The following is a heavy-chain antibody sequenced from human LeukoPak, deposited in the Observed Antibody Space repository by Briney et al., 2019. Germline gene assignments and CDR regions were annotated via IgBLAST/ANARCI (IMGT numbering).Heavy chain of an antibody. CDR1: GFTFSSYW. J-gene: IGHJ4*02. Sequence: GGSLRLSCAASGFTFSSYWMHWVRQAPGKGLVWVSRINSDGSSTSYADSAKGRFTISRDNAKNTLYLQMNSLRAEDTAVYYCARGRFLEWLGTFDYWGQGTLVTVSS. V-gene: IGHV3-74*01. D-gene: IGHD3-3*01. CDR3: ARGRFLEWLGTFDY. CDR2: INSDGSST.